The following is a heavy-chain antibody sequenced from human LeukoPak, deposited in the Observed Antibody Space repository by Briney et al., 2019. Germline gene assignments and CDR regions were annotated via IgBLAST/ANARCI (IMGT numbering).Heavy chain of an antibody. D-gene: IGHD3-3*01. CDR2: IGGSGGST. J-gene: IGHJ4*02. CDR3: ATVVYDFWSGYPY. Sequence: GGSLRLSCAASGFTFSNYAMTWVRQAPGKGLEWVSAIGGSGGSTYYADSVKGRFTISRDNTEKSLYLQMNSLRAEDTAVYYCATVVYDFWSGYPYWGQGALVTVSS. V-gene: IGHV3-23*01. CDR1: GFTFSNYA.